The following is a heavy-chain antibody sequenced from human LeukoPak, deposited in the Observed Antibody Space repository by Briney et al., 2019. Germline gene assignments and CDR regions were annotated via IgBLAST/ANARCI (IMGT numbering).Heavy chain of an antibody. CDR2: INHSGST. D-gene: IGHD3-16*02. CDR1: GFTFGDYA. Sequence: ESLRLSCTASGFTFGDYAMNWIRQPPGKGLEWIGEINHSGSTNYNPSLKSRVTISVDTSKNQFSLKLSSVTAADTAVYYCARLNDYVWGSYRFPRGLWFDPWGQGTLVTVSS. CDR3: ARLNDYVWGSYRFPRGLWFDP. V-gene: IGHV4-34*01. J-gene: IGHJ5*02.